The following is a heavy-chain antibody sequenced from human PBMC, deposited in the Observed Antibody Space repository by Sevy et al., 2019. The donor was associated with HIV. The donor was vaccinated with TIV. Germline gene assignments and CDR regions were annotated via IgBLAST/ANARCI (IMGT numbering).Heavy chain of an antibody. J-gene: IGHJ4*02. V-gene: IGHV1-2*02. CDR3: ARVLGYCSSTSCVGPVKTFDY. CDR1: GYTFTGYY. D-gene: IGHD2-2*01. CDR2: INPNSGGT. Sequence: ASVKVSCKASGYTFTGYYMHWVRQAPGQGLEWMGWINPNSGGTNYAQKFQGRVTMTRDTSISTAYMELSRLRSDDTAVYYCARVLGYCSSTSCVGPVKTFDYWGQGTLVTVSS.